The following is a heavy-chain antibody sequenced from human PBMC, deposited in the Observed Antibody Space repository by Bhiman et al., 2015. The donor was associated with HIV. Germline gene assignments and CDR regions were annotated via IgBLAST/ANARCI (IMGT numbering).Heavy chain of an antibody. D-gene: IGHD3-10*01. CDR1: GFTFSSYA. CDR2: ISGSGSST. J-gene: IGHJ4*02. V-gene: IGHV3-23*01. CDR3: ARLPRGEGDY. Sequence: EVQLLEWGGGLVEPGGSLRLSCAASGFTFSSYAMTWVRQAPGEGLEWVSTISGSGSSTYYADSVKGRFTISRDNAKNSLYLQMNSLRVEDTAFYSCARLPRGEGDYWGQGTLVTVSS.